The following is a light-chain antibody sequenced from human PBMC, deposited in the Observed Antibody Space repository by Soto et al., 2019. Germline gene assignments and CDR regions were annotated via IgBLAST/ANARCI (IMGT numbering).Light chain of an antibody. CDR1: QAIRND. J-gene: IGKJ1*01. Sequence: AIQMTQSPSSLSASVGDRVIITCRASQAIRNDLGWYQQKPGKAPKLLIYTASTLQSGVPSRFSVSGSGADFTLTIRSLQPEDSATYYCLHDYSYPRTFGQGTKVEIK. CDR2: TAS. CDR3: LHDYSYPRT. V-gene: IGKV1-6*01.